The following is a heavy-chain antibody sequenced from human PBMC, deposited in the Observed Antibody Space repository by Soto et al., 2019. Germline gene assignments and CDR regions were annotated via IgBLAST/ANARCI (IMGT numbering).Heavy chain of an antibody. CDR3: AREVTSPFDY. V-gene: IGHV3-7*01. D-gene: IGHD4-4*01. CDR2: IKQDGSEK. J-gene: IGHJ4*02. Sequence: LRLSCAASGFTFSGSWMSWVRQAPGKGLEWVANIKQDGSEKFYVDSVKGRFTISRDNAKNSLYLQMNSLRAEDTAVYYCAREVTSPFDYWGQGTLVTVSS. CDR1: GFTFSGSW.